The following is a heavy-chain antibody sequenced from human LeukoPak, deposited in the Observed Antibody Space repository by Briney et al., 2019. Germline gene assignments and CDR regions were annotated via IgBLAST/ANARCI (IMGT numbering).Heavy chain of an antibody. D-gene: IGHD6-6*01. J-gene: IGHJ6*02. V-gene: IGHV3-30-3*01. Sequence: GRSLRLSCAASGFTFSSYAMHWVRQAPGKGLEWVAVISYDGSNKYYADSVKGRFTISRDNSKNTLYLQMNSLRAEDTAVYYCARGRQEYSSSETRSYGMDVWGQGTTVTVSS. CDR1: GFTFSSYA. CDR3: ARGRQEYSSSETRSYGMDV. CDR2: ISYDGSNK.